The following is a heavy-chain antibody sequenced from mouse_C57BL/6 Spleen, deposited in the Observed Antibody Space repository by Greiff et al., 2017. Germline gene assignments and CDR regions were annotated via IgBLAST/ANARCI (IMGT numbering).Heavy chain of an antibody. CDR3: ARSPGSYYGGGPLFAY. Sequence: QVQLKESGAELVRPGTSVKVSCKASGYAFTNYLIEWVKQRPGQGLEWIGVINPGSGGTNYNEKFKGKATLTADKSSSTAYMQLSSLTSEDSAVYFCARSPGSYYGGGPLFAYWGQGTLVTVSA. J-gene: IGHJ3*01. V-gene: IGHV1-54*01. CDR2: INPGSGGT. CDR1: GYAFTNYL. D-gene: IGHD1-1*01.